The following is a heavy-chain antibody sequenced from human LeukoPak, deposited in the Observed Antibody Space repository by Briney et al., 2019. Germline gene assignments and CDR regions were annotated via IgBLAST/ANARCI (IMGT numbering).Heavy chain of an antibody. CDR3: ARVVYVLRFLEWLPDY. D-gene: IGHD3-3*01. CDR1: GYTFTSYD. Sequence: GASVKVSCKXSGYTFTSYDINWVRQATGQGLEWMGWMNPNSGNTGYSQKFQGRVTMTRDTSISTAYMELSRLRSDDTAVYYCARVVYVLRFLEWLPDYWGQGTLVTVSS. CDR2: MNPNSGNT. J-gene: IGHJ4*02. V-gene: IGHV1-8*01.